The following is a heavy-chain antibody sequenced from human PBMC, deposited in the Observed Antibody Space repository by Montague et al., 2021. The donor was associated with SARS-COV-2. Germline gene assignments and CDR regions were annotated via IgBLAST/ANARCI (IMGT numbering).Heavy chain of an antibody. CDR2: INSDGTTT. CDR1: GFTFNSYW. CDR3: ARGGPLSYYYYGMDV. J-gene: IGHJ6*02. D-gene: IGHD1-14*01. Sequence: SLRLSCAASGFTFNSYWMHWVRQAPGKGLVWVSRINSDGTTTTYADSVKGRFTTSRDNAKDTLYLQMNSLRAEDTALYFCARGGPLSYYYYGMDVWGQGTMVTVSS. V-gene: IGHV3-74*01.